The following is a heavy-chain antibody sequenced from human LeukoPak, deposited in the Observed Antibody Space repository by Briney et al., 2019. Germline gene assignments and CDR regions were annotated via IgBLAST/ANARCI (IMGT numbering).Heavy chain of an antibody. Sequence: QSGGSLRLSCAASGFTFSSYGMHWVRQAPGKGLEWVAVIWYDGSNKYYADSVKGRFTISRDNSKNTLYLQMNSLRAEDTAVYYCARAKKDFWSGYRIGTFDYWGQGTLVTVSS. V-gene: IGHV3-33*01. CDR3: ARAKKDFWSGYRIGTFDY. D-gene: IGHD3-3*01. CDR1: GFTFSSYG. CDR2: IWYDGSNK. J-gene: IGHJ4*02.